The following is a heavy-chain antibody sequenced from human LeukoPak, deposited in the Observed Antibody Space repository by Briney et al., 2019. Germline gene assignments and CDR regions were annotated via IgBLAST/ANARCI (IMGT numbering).Heavy chain of an antibody. CDR3: ARAAYDSSGYKGMDV. J-gene: IGHJ6*02. D-gene: IGHD3-22*01. CDR1: GGTFSSYA. Sequence: SVKVSCKASGGTFSSYAISWVRQAPGQGLEWMGRIVPILGIANYAQKFQGRVTITADKSTSTAYMELSSLRSEDTAVYYCARAAYDSSGYKGMDVWGQGTTVTVSS. CDR2: IVPILGIA. V-gene: IGHV1-69*04.